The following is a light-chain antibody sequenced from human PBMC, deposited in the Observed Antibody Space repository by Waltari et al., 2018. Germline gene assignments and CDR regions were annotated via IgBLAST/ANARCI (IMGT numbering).Light chain of an antibody. CDR3: QAYDENNPWV. Sequence: KFVLTQPPSVSESPGKTITISCTRSSGSIASAHVQWYQQRPGSAPSPVIYAVNRRPSGVSDRFSGSIDSSSNSASLTISGLKTEDEADYFCQAYDENNPWVIGGGTRLTVL. V-gene: IGLV6-57*04. J-gene: IGLJ3*02. CDR1: SGSIASAH. CDR2: AVN.